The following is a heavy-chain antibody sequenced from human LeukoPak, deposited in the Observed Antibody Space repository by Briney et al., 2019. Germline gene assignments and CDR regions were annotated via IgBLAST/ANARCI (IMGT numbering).Heavy chain of an antibody. CDR3: ARVERNWSGYYAKVYYFDY. CDR2: VQYTGST. J-gene: IGHJ4*02. D-gene: IGHD3-3*01. V-gene: IGHV4-59*01. Sequence: PSETLSLTCTVSGVSISTYSWSWLRQPPGKGLEWIASVQYTGSTTYNPSLRSRLTISADTSTSQVSLQLTSVTTADTAVYYCARVERNWSGYYAKVYYFDYWGQGTLVTVSS. CDR1: GVSISTYS.